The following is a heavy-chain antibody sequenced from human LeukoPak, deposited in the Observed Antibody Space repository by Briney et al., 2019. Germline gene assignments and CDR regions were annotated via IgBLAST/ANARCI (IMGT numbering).Heavy chain of an antibody. CDR2: IYTSGST. D-gene: IGHD2-2*01. CDR3: ARAMLQRGIYYYYMDV. J-gene: IGHJ6*03. Sequence: SETLSLTCTVSGGSISSYYWSWIRQPAGKGLEWIGRIYTSGSTNYNPSLKSRVTMSVDTSKNQFSLNLSSVTAADTAVYYCARAMLQRGIYYYYMDVWGKGTTVTVSS. CDR1: GGSISSYY. V-gene: IGHV4-4*07.